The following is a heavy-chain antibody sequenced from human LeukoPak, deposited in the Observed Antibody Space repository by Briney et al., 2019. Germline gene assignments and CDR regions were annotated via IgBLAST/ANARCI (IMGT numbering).Heavy chain of an antibody. D-gene: IGHD3-22*01. V-gene: IGHV1-18*04. Sequence: ASVKVSCKASGYTFTGYYMHWVRQAPGQGLEWMGWISAYNGNTHYAQKLQGRVTMTTGTSTSTVYMELRSLRSDDTAVYYCARGSPPRRNYGSRGYYSYYFDYWGQGTLVTVSS. CDR2: ISAYNGNT. J-gene: IGHJ4*02. CDR1: GYTFTGYY. CDR3: ARGSPPRRNYGSRGYYSYYFDY.